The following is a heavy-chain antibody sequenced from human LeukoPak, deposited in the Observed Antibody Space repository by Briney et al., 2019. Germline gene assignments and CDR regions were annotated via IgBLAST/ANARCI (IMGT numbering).Heavy chain of an antibody. CDR3: ARALLPAAGYDASDM. V-gene: IGHV3-53*01. CDR2: IYSGGST. D-gene: IGHD6-13*01. Sequence: PGGSLPLTLAASGFTVSSNYKSWVRQAPGKGLEWVSVIYSGGSTYYADSVKGRFTISRDNSKNTLYLQMNSLRAEDTAVYYCARALLPAAGYDASDMARQATMVTVSS. J-gene: IGHJ3*02. CDR1: GFTVSSNY.